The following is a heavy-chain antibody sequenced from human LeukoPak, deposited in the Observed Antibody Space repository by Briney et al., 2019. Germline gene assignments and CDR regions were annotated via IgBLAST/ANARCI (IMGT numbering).Heavy chain of an antibody. CDR1: GGSISSYY. CDR2: IYTSGST. Sequence: PSETLSVTCTVSGGSISSYYWSWIREPAGKGLEAIGRIYTSGSTNYNPPLMSRVTISVDTSKNQFSLKLSSVTAAGTAVYYCARDSGTGRNYYYGMDVWGQGTTVTVSS. J-gene: IGHJ6*02. CDR3: ARDSGTGRNYYYGMDV. D-gene: IGHD1-26*01. V-gene: IGHV4-4*07.